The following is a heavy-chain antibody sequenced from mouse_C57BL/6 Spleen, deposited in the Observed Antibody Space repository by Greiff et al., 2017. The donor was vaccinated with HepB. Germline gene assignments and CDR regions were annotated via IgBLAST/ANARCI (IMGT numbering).Heavy chain of an antibody. V-gene: IGHV1-15*01. Sequence: VQLQQSGAELVRPGASVTLSCKASGYTFTDYEMHWVKQTPVHGLEWIGAIDPETGGTAYNQKFKGKAILTADKSSSTAYMELRSLTSEDSVVYYCTRLGEGDYFDYWGQGTTLTVSS. CDR3: TRLGEGDYFDY. CDR1: GYTFTDYE. J-gene: IGHJ2*01. CDR2: IDPETGGT. D-gene: IGHD3-3*01.